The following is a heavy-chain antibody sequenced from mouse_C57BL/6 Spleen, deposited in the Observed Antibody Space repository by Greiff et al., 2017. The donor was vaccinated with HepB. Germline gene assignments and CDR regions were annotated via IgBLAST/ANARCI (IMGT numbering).Heavy chain of an antibody. CDR2: ISSGGSYT. Sequence: EVQRVESGGDLVKPGGSLKLSCAASGFTFSSYGMSWVRQTPDKRLEWVATISSGGSYTYYPDSVKGRFTISRDNAKNTTYLQMSSLKSEDTASDYCARRATSWDYFDYWGQGTTLTVSS. CDR3: ARRATSWDYFDY. CDR1: GFTFSSYG. D-gene: IGHD1-1*01. J-gene: IGHJ2*01. V-gene: IGHV5-6*01.